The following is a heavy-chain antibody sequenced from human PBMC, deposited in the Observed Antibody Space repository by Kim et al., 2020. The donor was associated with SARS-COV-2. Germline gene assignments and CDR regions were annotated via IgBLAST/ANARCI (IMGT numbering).Heavy chain of an antibody. V-gene: IGHV5-51*01. CDR3: ARNGLAAAGLFDY. D-gene: IGHD6-13*01. J-gene: IGHJ4*02. Sequence: YSPSFQGHVTISADKSISTAYLQWSSLKASDTAMYYCARNGLAAAGLFDYWGQGTLVTVSS.